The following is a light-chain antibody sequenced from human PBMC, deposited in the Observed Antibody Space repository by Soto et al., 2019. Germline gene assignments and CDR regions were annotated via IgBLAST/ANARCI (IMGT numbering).Light chain of an antibody. Sequence: EIVLTQSPGTLSLSPGERATLSCRASQSVSSSYLAWYQQKPGQAPRLLIYGASSRATGIPDRFSGSGSGTDFTLTIRRLEPEDFAVYYCQQYVSSPTWTFGQGTKVDIK. CDR1: QSVSSSY. CDR3: QQYVSSPTWT. CDR2: GAS. V-gene: IGKV3-20*01. J-gene: IGKJ1*01.